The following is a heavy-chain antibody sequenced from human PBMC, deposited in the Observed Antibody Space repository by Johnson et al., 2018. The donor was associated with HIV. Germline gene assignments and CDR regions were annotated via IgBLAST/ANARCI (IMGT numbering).Heavy chain of an antibody. CDR3: AREDSSGYFDGFDI. V-gene: IGHV3-30*04. CDR2: ISYDGSNK. Sequence: QMMLVESGGGLVQPGGSLRLSCAASGFTFSSYAMHWVRQAPGKGLEWVAVISYDGSNKYYADSVKGRFTISRDNSKNTLYLQMNSLRAEDTAVYYCAREDSSGYFDGFDIWGQGTMVTVSS. D-gene: IGHD3-22*01. J-gene: IGHJ3*02. CDR1: GFTFSSYA.